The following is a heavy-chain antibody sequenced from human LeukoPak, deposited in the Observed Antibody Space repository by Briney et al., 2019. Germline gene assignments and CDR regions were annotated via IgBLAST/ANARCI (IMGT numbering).Heavy chain of an antibody. V-gene: IGHV3-15*01. CDR1: GFNFTNAW. Sequence: RPGGSLRLSCAASGFNFTNAWMTWVRQAPGKGLEWVGRIKSETDGGTIHYGASVKGRFIISRDDSKNTVGLQMNSLKTEDTGVYYCTTSIVGTTAYWGQGTLVIVSS. CDR3: TTSIVGTTAY. D-gene: IGHD1-26*01. J-gene: IGHJ4*02. CDR2: IKSETDGGTI.